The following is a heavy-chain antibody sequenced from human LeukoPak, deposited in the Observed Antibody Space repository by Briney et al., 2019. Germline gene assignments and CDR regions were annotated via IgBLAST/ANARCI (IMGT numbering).Heavy chain of an antibody. Sequence: SETLSLTCTVSGGSISSYYWSWIRQPPGKGLEWIGYIYNSGSSNYNPSLKSRGTISVDTSKNQFSLKLSSVTAADTAVYYCARWGHSEFGVECYWYFDLWGRGTLVTVSS. CDR3: ARWGHSEFGVECYWYFDL. J-gene: IGHJ2*01. V-gene: IGHV4-59*01. D-gene: IGHD3-3*01. CDR1: GGSISSYY. CDR2: IYNSGSS.